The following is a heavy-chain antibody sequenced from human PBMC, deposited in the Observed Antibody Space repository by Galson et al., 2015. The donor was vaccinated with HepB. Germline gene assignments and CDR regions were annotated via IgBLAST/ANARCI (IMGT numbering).Heavy chain of an antibody. D-gene: IGHD3-3*02. CDR3: NRAFSGGRPSDV. J-gene: IGHJ3*01. V-gene: IGHV3-72*01. Sequence: SLRLSCAASELNFSDQYMDWVRQAPGKGLEWVGRIRNKAKSYTTEYGASVRGRFTISRDDSQNSLYLQMNSLKTEDTAVYYCNRAFSGGRPSDVWGQGTTVTVSS. CDR1: ELNFSDQY. CDR2: IRNKAKSYTT.